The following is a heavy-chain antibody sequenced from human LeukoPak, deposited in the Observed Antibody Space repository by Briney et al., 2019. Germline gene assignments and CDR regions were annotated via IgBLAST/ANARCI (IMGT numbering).Heavy chain of an antibody. V-gene: IGHV4-4*09. CDR3: ARHGFHLGSYYFDY. J-gene: IGHJ4*02. CDR2: IYTRGST. D-gene: IGHD5-24*01. CDR1: GGSISSYY. Sequence: SETLSLTCTVSGGSISSYYWSWIRQPPGKGLEWIGYIYTRGSTNYNPSLKSRVTITIDTSKNQFPLNVSSVTAADAAVYYCARHGFHLGSYYFDYWGQGTLVTVSS.